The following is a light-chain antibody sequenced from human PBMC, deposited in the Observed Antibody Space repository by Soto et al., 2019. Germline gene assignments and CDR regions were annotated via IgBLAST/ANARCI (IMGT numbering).Light chain of an antibody. CDR2: AAS. Sequence: DIQMTQSPSSLSASVGDRVTITCRASQGISNYLAWYQQIPGKVPKLLISAASTLQSGVPSRFSGSGSGPAFTLTISSLQPEDVATYYCQKYTNVPAFGGGTKVEIK. J-gene: IGKJ4*01. CDR3: QKYTNVPA. V-gene: IGKV1-27*01. CDR1: QGISNY.